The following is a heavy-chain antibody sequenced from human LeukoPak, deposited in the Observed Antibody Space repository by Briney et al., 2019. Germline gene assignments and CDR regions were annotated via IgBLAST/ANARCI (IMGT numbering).Heavy chain of an antibody. Sequence: GGSLRLSCAASGFIFSDYGTHWVRQAPGKGLEWVAFIRFDGSSKYYTDSVKGRFTISRDNSRNTVYLQMNSLRVEDTAVYYCAKEGTASKPSDLDYWGQGTLVTVSS. CDR2: IRFDGSSK. CDR1: GFIFSDYG. V-gene: IGHV3-30*02. CDR3: AKEGTASKPSDLDY. D-gene: IGHD1/OR15-1a*01. J-gene: IGHJ4*02.